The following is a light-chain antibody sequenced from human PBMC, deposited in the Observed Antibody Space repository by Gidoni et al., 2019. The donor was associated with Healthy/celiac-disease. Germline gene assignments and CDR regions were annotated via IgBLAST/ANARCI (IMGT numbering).Light chain of an antibody. J-gene: IGLJ3*02. V-gene: IGLV2-14*01. CDR1: SSDVGGSNY. CDR2: EVS. Sequence: QSALTQPASVSGSPGPSITISCTGTSSDVGGSNYVSWYQQHPGKAPKLMIYEVSNRPSGVPDRFSGSKSGNTASLTISGLQAEDEADYYCSSYTSSSTWVFGGGTKLTVL. CDR3: SSYTSSSTWV.